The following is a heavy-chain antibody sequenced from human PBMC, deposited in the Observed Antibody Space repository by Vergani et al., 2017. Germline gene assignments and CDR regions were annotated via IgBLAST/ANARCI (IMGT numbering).Heavy chain of an antibody. D-gene: IGHD6-6*01. Sequence: QLQLQESGPRLVKPSETLSLTCSLSGMSISNNNYYWGWIRQPPGKGLEWIGSIYDSRNNNYSPSLKSRVSISVDTSKNQFSLNLTSVTAAATAVYYCARHLRQLARNDVFDIWRHGTLVTVSS. CDR3: ARHLRQLARNDVFDI. J-gene: IGHJ3*02. V-gene: IGHV4-39*01. CDR2: IYDSRNN. CDR1: GMSISNNNYY.